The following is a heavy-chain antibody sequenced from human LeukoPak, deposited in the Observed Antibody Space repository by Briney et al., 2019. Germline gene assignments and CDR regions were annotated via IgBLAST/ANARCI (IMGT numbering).Heavy chain of an antibody. CDR3: ARERGYSYGYGDY. CDR2: ISSSNSYI. Sequence: GWSLRLSFPASGFTFSSYNMNWVRQAQGKGLEWVSSISSSNSYIYYADSVNGRFTISRDNAKKSLYLQMNSLRAEDTAVYYCARERGYSYGYGDYWGQGTMVTVSS. V-gene: IGHV3-21*01. D-gene: IGHD5-18*01. J-gene: IGHJ4*02. CDR1: GFTFSSYN.